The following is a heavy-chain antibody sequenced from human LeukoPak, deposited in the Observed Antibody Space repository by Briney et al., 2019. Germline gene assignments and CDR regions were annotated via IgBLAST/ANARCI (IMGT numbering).Heavy chain of an antibody. V-gene: IGHV4-30-4*08. Sequence: PSQTLSLTCTVSGGSISSGDYYWSWIRQPPGKGLEWIGYIYYSGSTYYNPSLKSRVTISVDTSKNQFSLKLSSVTAADTAVYYCARHRLSYGRMYYMDVWGKGTTVTVSS. CDR1: GGSISSGDYY. CDR3: ARHRLSYGRMYYMDV. J-gene: IGHJ6*03. CDR2: IYYSGST. D-gene: IGHD5-18*01.